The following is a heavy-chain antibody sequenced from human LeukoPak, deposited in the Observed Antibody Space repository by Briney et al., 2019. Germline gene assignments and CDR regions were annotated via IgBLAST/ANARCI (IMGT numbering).Heavy chain of an antibody. D-gene: IGHD3-10*01. CDR3: ARDWFDVAFDP. Sequence: ASVTVSCKASGYSFNAYYMHWLGQAPGQGLEGMGWINCNSGDTNYAQKFQGRVTMTRDTSITTAYMELSRVTSDDTAVYYCARDWFDVAFDPWGQGTLVTVSS. CDR2: INCNSGDT. J-gene: IGHJ5*02. CDR1: GYSFNAYY. V-gene: IGHV1-2*02.